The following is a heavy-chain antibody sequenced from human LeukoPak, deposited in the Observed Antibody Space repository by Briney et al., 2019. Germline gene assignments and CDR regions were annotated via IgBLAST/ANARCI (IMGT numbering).Heavy chain of an antibody. V-gene: IGHV4-34*01. CDR2: INHSGST. D-gene: IGHD2-2*01. CDR3: ARKGGDIVVVPAAFNWFDP. Sequence: DPSETLSLTCAVYGGSFSGYYWSWIRQPPGKGLEWIGEINHSGSTNYNPSLKSRVTISVDTSKNQFSLKLSSVTAADTAVYYCARKGGDIVVVPAAFNWFDPWGQGTLVTVSS. J-gene: IGHJ5*02. CDR1: GGSFSGYY.